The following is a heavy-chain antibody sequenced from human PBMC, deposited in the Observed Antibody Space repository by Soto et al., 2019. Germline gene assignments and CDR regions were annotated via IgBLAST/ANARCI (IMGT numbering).Heavy chain of an antibody. CDR2: INHSGST. V-gene: IGHV4-34*01. J-gene: IGHJ6*03. D-gene: IGHD4-17*01. Sequence: SETLSLTCAVYGGSFSGYYWSWIRQPPGKGLEWIGEINHSGSTNYNPSLKSRVTISVDTSKNQFSLKLSSVTAADTAVYYCARCPSPVNYYYYYYMDVWGKGTTVTVSS. CDR1: GGSFSGYY. CDR3: ARCPSPVNYYYYYYMDV.